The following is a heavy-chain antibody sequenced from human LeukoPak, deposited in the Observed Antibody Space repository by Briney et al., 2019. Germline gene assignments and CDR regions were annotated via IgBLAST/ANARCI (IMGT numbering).Heavy chain of an antibody. V-gene: IGHV3-30-3*01. CDR1: GFTFSSYA. CDR3: AREYYDSSGYYGY. J-gene: IGHJ4*02. D-gene: IGHD3-22*01. CDR2: ISYDGSNK. Sequence: PGGSLRLSCAASGFTFSSYAMHWVRQAPGKGLEWVAVISYDGSNKYYADSVKGRFTISRDNSKNTLCLQMNSLRAEDTAVYYCAREYYDSSGYYGYWGQGTLVTVSS.